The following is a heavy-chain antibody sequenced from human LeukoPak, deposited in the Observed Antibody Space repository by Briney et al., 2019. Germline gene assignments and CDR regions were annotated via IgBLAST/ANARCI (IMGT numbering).Heavy chain of an antibody. Sequence: PSETLSLTCTVSGGSISSGGYYWSWIRQHPGKGLEWIGYIYYSGSTYYNPSLQCRLTISVDTSKNQFSLKLNSVTAADTAVYYCARGDGYYFDYWGQGTLVTVSS. D-gene: IGHD2-21*02. J-gene: IGHJ4*02. CDR2: IYYSGST. CDR1: GGSISSGGYY. CDR3: ARGDGYYFDY. V-gene: IGHV4-31*03.